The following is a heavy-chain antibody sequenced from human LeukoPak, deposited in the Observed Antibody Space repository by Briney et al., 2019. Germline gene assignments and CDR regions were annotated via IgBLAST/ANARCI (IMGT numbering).Heavy chain of an antibody. CDR2: ISAYNGNT. CDR3: ASVDTAMVRDYFDY. J-gene: IGHJ4*02. CDR1: GYTFTGYY. Sequence: ASVKVSCKASGYTFTGYYMHWVRQAPGQGLEWMGWISAYNGNTNYAQKFQGRVTITTDKSTSTAYMELSSLRSEDTAVYYCASVDTAMVRDYFDYWSQGTLVTVSS. D-gene: IGHD5-18*01. V-gene: IGHV1-18*04.